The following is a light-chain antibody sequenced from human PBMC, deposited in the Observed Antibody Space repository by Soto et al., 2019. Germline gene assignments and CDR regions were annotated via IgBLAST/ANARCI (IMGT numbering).Light chain of an antibody. CDR2: DAS. Sequence: DIQMTQSPSSLSASVGDRVTITCQASQDISNYLNWYQQKPGKAPKLLIYDASNLETGVPSRFSGSGSGTDFTFTISSLQPEDIATYYCQQYDNLPWTFGQVTKVDIK. CDR1: QDISNY. V-gene: IGKV1-33*01. J-gene: IGKJ1*01. CDR3: QQYDNLPWT.